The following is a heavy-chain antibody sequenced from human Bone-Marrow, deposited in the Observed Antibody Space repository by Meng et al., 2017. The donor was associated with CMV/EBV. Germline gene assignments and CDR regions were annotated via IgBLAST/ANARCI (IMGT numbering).Heavy chain of an antibody. CDR2: ISGSGGST. CDR1: GFTFSSYA. J-gene: IGHJ6*02. V-gene: IGHV3-23*01. CDR3: AKGVGGYYYYGMDV. Sequence: GGSLRLSCAASGFTFSSYAMSWVRQAPGKGLEWVSAISGSGGSTYYADSVKGRFTISRDNSKNTLYLQMNSLRAEDTAVYYCAKGVGGYYYYGMDVWGQGTTVTVPS.